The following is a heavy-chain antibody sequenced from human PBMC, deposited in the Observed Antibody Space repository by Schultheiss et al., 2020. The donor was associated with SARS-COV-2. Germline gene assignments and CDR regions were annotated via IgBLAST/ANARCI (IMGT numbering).Heavy chain of an antibody. CDR2: IYHSGST. CDR3: ARDATLPGPNYFDY. J-gene: IGHJ4*02. V-gene: IGHV4-38-2*02. D-gene: IGHD5-24*01. Sequence: GSLRLSCTVSGYSISSGYYWGWIRQPPGKGLEWIGSIYHSGSTYYNPSLKSRVTISVDTSKNQFSLKLSSVTAADKAVYYCARDATLPGPNYFDYWGQGTLVTVSS. CDR1: GYSISSGYY.